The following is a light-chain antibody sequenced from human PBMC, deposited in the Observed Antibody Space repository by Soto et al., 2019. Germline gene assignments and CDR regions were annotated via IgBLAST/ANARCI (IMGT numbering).Light chain of an antibody. V-gene: IGLV2-14*03. CDR3: TSWTTSTTMI. J-gene: IGLJ2*01. CDR1: SSDIGAYNF. Sequence: HYALTQPASVSGSPGQSITISCTGTSSDIGAYNFVSWYQQHPGKAPKLMLYDVNIRPSGVSNRFSGSKSGNTASLTISGLQAEDEADYYCTSWTTSTTMIFGGGTKVTVL. CDR2: DVN.